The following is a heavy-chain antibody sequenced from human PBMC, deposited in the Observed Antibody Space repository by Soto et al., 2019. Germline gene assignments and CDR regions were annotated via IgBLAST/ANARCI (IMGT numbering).Heavy chain of an antibody. D-gene: IGHD6-19*01. Sequence: SETLSLTCVVTGDSISSGYHWAWIRQSPGKGLEWIGSVYHTGSTYYNPSLKSRVTISVDTSKNQFSLRLISVTAADTAVYYCARDLIPFSSAVVPVFDYWGQGILVTVSS. CDR2: VYHTGST. CDR3: ARDLIPFSSAVVPVFDY. J-gene: IGHJ4*02. V-gene: IGHV4-38-2*02. CDR1: GDSISSGYH.